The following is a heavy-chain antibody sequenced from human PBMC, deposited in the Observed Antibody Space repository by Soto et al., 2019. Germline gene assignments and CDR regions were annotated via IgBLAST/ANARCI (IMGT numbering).Heavy chain of an antibody. CDR2: VSAYNGNT. CDR1: GYTFTRYY. J-gene: IGHJ4*02. Sequence: GASVKVSCKASGYTFTRYYINWVRQAPGQGLEWMGWVSAYNGNTHYEQKLQGRVTLTTDTSTSTAYMELRSLRSDDTAVYFCARGSYYDILSASSVRSSNADSWGQGTQVTVSS. V-gene: IGHV1-18*01. CDR3: ARGSYYDILSASSVRSSNADS. D-gene: IGHD3-9*01.